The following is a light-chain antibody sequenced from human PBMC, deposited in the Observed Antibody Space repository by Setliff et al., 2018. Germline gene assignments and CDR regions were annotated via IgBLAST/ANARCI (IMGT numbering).Light chain of an antibody. V-gene: IGLV2-14*01. Sequence: QSALPQPASVSGSPGQSITISCSGTSSDVGSYDLVSWYQQHPGTAPKLIISDVNNRPSGVSNRFSGSKSGNTASLTISGPQAEDEAAYYCCAYTGSSTYVFGTGTKVTVL. CDR1: SSDVGSYDL. CDR3: CAYTGSSTYV. J-gene: IGLJ1*01. CDR2: DVN.